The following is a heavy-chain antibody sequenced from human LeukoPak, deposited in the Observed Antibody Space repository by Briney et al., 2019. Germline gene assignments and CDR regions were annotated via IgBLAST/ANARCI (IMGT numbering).Heavy chain of an antibody. CDR1: GYTFTGYY. V-gene: IGHV1-2*02. CDR3: ARDPVFGVVTYYYYYIDV. D-gene: IGHD3-3*01. CDR2: INPNSGGT. Sequence: ASVKVSCKASGYTFTGYYMHWVRQAPGQGLEWMGWINPNSGGTNYAQKFQGRVTMTSDTSISTSYLELSRLRSDYTAVYYCARDPVFGVVTYYYYYIDVWGKGTTVTVSS. J-gene: IGHJ6*03.